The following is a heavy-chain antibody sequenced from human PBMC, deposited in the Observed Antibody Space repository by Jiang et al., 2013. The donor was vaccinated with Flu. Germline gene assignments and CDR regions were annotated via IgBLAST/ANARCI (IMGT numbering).Heavy chain of an antibody. J-gene: IGHJ4*02. CDR3: ARTPMLRFSQPTHEYYFDY. V-gene: IGHV2-70*11. D-gene: IGHD3-3*01. Sequence: KPTQTLTLTCTFSGFSLSTSGMCVSWIRQPPGKALEWLARIDWDDDKYYSTSLKTRLTISKDTSKNXVVLTMTNMDPVDTATYYCARTPMLRFSQPTHEYYFDYWAREPWSPSPQ. CDR2: IDWDDDK. CDR1: GFSLSTSGMC.